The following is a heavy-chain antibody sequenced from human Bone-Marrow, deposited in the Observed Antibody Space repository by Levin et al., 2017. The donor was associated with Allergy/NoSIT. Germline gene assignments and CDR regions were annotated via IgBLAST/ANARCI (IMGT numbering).Heavy chain of an antibody. Sequence: PGGSLRLSCAASGFTFVSYAMTWVRQAPGKGLEWVSTVSGRGDNMYYADSVRGRFTISRDNSRNTLYLQMKSLSPEDTAVYYCAKAGTIFGVVISLYFDLWGRGTLVTVSS. CDR1: GFTFVSYA. J-gene: IGHJ2*01. CDR3: AKAGTIFGVVISLYFDL. D-gene: IGHD3-3*01. V-gene: IGHV3-23*01. CDR2: VSGRGDNM.